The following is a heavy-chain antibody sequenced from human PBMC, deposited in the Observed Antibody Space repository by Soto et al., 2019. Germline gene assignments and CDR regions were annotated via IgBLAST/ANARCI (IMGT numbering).Heavy chain of an antibody. D-gene: IGHD2-15*01. J-gene: IGHJ4*02. CDR2: ISVSGAVL. CDR1: GFPFSNFE. V-gene: IGHV3-48*03. CDR3: VGGGLYYFDH. Sequence: PGGSLRLSCAASGFPFSNFEMNWVRQAPGKGLEWVSYISVSGAVLYYADSVKGRFTISRDDAKNSLFLQMNSLRPEDTAIYYCVGGGLYYFDHWGQGTLVTVSS.